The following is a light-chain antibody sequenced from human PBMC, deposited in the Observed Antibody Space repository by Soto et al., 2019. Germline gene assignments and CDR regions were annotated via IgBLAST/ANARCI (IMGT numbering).Light chain of an antibody. CDR1: QSVSSSY. CDR2: GAS. CDR3: QKYGSSPLT. V-gene: IGKV3-20*01. J-gene: IGKJ4*01. Sequence: EIVLTQSPGTLSLSPGEIAILSCRASQSVSSSYLAWYQQNPGQPPRLLIYGASSRATGIPDRFSGSGSGTDFTLTISRLEPEDFAVYYCQKYGSSPLTFGGGTKVDIK.